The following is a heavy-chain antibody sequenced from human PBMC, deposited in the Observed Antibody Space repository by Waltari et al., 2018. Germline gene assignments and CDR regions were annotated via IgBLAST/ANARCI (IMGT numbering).Heavy chain of an antibody. J-gene: IGHJ3*02. Sequence: EVQLVESGGGLIQPGGSLRLSCEVSGSTVSNNYIGWVRQAPGKGLEWVSVIYSGGDTYDADAVRGRFTISRDNSKNTLYLQMNSLRVEDTALYYCATWTGGSLGAFDNWGQGTMVTVSS. D-gene: IGHD7-27*01. CDR1: GSTVSNNY. V-gene: IGHV3-53*01. CDR3: ATWTGGSLGAFDN. CDR2: IYSGGDT.